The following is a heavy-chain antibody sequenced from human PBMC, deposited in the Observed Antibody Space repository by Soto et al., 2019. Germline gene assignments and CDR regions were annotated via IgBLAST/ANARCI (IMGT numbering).Heavy chain of an antibody. CDR3: ARGIGRYGASYGMDV. V-gene: IGHV3-53*01. J-gene: IGHJ6*02. CDR1: GFTVSSNY. Sequence: WGSLRLSCAASGFTVSSNYMSWVRQAPGKGLEWVSVIYSGGSTYYADSVKGRFTISRDLPKNTLYLQMNSLRAEDTAVYYCARGIGRYGASYGMDVWGQGTTVTVSS. CDR2: IYSGGST. D-gene: IGHD1-26*01.